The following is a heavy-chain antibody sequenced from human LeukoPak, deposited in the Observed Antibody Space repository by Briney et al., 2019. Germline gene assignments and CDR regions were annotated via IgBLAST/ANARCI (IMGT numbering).Heavy chain of an antibody. CDR2: IKQDGSEK. Sequence: GGSLRLSCAASGFTFSSYWMSWVRQAPGKGLEWVANIKQDGSEKYYVDSVKGRFTISRDNSKNTLYLQMNSLRTEDTAVYYCANSKVPREDCSVTSCYAGFGPFDIWGQGTMVSVS. D-gene: IGHD2-2*01. CDR3: ANSKVPREDCSVTSCYAGFGPFDI. CDR1: GFTFSSYW. V-gene: IGHV3-7*01. J-gene: IGHJ3*02.